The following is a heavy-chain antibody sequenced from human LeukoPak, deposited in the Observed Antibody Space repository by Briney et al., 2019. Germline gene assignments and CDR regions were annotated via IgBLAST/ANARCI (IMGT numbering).Heavy chain of an antibody. D-gene: IGHD6-13*01. CDR2: IIPSGHTT. J-gene: IGHJ4*02. CDR3: ANEQQHAY. V-gene: IGHV3-23*01. Sequence: GGSLRLSCAASGFTFSSHGMNWVRQAPGKGLEWVSGIIPSGHTTYYADSVRGRFTISRDNSKNTLYLQMNSLRAEDTAVYYCANEQQHAYWGQGTLVTVSS. CDR1: GFTFSSHG.